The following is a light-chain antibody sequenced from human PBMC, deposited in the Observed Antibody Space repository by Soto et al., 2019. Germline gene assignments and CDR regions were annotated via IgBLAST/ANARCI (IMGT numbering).Light chain of an antibody. Sequence: IVLTQSPGTLSLSPGERVTLSCRASQSLTSNYLAWYQHKPGQAPRVLIYGASNRATGIPERFSGSGSGTDFTLTITRLEPEDFAVYYCQQYASSTWSFGQGTKVEI. CDR3: QQYASSTWS. J-gene: IGKJ1*01. CDR2: GAS. V-gene: IGKV3-20*01. CDR1: QSLTSNY.